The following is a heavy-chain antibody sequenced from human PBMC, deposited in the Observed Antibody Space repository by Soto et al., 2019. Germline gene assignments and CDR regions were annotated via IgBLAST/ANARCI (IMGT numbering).Heavy chain of an antibody. CDR3: ARATPSRDILTGYYTFDY. CDR1: GYTFTSYG. V-gene: IGHV1-18*01. J-gene: IGHJ4*02. Sequence: ASVKVSCKASGYTFTSYGISWVRQAPGQGLEWMGWISAYNGNTNYAQKLQGRVTMTTDTSTSTAYMELRSLRSDDTAVYYCARATPSRDILTGYYTFDYWGQGTLVTAPQ. CDR2: ISAYNGNT. D-gene: IGHD3-9*01.